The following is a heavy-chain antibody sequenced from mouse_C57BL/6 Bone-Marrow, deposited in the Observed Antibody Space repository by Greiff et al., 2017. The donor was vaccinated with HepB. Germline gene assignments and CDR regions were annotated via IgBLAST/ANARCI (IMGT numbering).Heavy chain of an antibody. CDR3: ARSEGIYDGYLYYFDY. D-gene: IGHD2-3*01. CDR1: GYAFTNYL. J-gene: IGHJ2*01. V-gene: IGHV1-54*01. Sequence: VKLMESGAELVRPGTSVKVSCKASGYAFTNYLIEWVKQRPGQGLEWIGVINPGSGGTNYNEKFKGKATLTADKSSSTAYMQLSSLTSEDSAVYFCARSEGIYDGYLYYFDYWGQGTTLTVSS. CDR2: INPGSGGT.